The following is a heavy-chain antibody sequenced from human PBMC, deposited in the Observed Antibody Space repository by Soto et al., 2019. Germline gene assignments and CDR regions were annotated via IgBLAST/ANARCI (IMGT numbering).Heavy chain of an antibody. J-gene: IGHJ6*02. D-gene: IGHD2-15*01. CDR1: GFTFSSYS. Sequence: EVQLVESGGGLVQPGGSLRLSCAASGFTFSSYSMKWVRQAPGKGLEWVSYISSSSSTIYYADSVKGRFTISRDNAKNSLYLQMNSLRDEDTAVYYCARDIGCSGGSCYYYGMDVWGQGTTVTVSS. CDR2: ISSSSSTI. CDR3: ARDIGCSGGSCYYYGMDV. V-gene: IGHV3-48*02.